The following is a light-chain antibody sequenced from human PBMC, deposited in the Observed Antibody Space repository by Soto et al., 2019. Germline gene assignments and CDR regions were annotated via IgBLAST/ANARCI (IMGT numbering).Light chain of an antibody. Sequence: DIQMNQSPSSLSASVGDRVTITCQASQDISNYLNWYQQKPGKAPKLLIYDASNLETGDPSRFSGSGSGTDFTSTISSLRPEDIATYYCQQYDNLPYTFGQGTKVELK. CDR1: QDISNY. CDR3: QQYDNLPYT. CDR2: DAS. V-gene: IGKV1-33*01. J-gene: IGKJ2*01.